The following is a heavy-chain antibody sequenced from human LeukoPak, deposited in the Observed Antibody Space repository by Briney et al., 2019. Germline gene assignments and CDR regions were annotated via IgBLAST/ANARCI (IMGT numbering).Heavy chain of an antibody. J-gene: IGHJ3*02. CDR1: GYIFENYG. Sequence: WASVKVSCKASGYIFENYGITWVRQAPGQGLEWMGWISGYNGNTDYAEKLQGRVTMTTDTSTSTAYMELRSLRSDDTAVYYCARTTAGATEGAFDIWGQGTMVTVSS. CDR2: ISGYNGNT. D-gene: IGHD1-26*01. V-gene: IGHV1-18*01. CDR3: ARTTAGATEGAFDI.